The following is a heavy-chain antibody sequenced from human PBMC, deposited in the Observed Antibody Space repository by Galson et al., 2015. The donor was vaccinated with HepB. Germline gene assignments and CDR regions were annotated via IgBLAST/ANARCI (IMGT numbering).Heavy chain of an antibody. CDR1: GFTFDDYA. CDR2: INWNSGSK. V-gene: IGHV3-9*01. CDR3: AKTRSSGLYYYGSGTSTRYFDY. D-gene: IGHD3-10*01. Sequence: SLRLSCAASGFTFDDYAMHWVRHAPGKGLEWVSGINWNSGSKGYADSVKGRFTISRDNAKNSLYLHMSSLRTEDTALYYCAKTRSSGLYYYGSGTSTRYFDYWGQGTLVTVSS. J-gene: IGHJ4*02.